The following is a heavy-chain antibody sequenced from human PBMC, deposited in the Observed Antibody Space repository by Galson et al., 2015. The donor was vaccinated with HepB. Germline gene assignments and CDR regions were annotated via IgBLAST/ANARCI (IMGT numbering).Heavy chain of an antibody. V-gene: IGHV5-51*03. Sequence: QSGAEVKKPGESLKISCTDSGSSFTSFWIGWVRQVPGKGLEWMGIVYLSDSDTTYSPSFQGQVTISANMSINTAYLQWSRLKASDTAIYYCARGRGSGSYIEWFDPWGQGTVVTVTS. CDR1: GSSFTSFW. CDR2: VYLSDSDT. CDR3: ARGRGSGSYIEWFDP. J-gene: IGHJ5*02. D-gene: IGHD3-10*01.